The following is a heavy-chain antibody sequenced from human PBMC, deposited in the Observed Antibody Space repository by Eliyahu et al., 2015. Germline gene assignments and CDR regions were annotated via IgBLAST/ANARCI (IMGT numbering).Heavy chain of an antibody. Sequence: KLQEWGPGLVKPSETLSLTCTVSGDSISPYYWSWIRQSPGKGLEWIGYKYYSGSASYNPSLKGRVTISVDPAKKQISLKMTSMTAADAAVYYCARGMLRYFDSYRAAWFDPWGQGTLVTVSP. CDR3: ARGMLRYFDSYRAAWFDP. D-gene: IGHD3-9*01. CDR2: KYYSGSA. J-gene: IGHJ5*02. CDR1: GDSISPYY. V-gene: IGHV4-59*01.